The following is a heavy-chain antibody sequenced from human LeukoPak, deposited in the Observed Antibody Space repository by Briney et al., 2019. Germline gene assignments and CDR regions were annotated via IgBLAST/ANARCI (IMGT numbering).Heavy chain of an antibody. D-gene: IGHD5-12*01. Sequence: SQTLSLTCTVSGGSISSGGYYWSWIRQHPGNGLEWIGYIYYSGSTYYNPSLKRLVTISVDTYKNQFSLKLSLVTAAATDVYYCARADIVATNGFDPWGQGTLVTVSS. J-gene: IGHJ5*02. CDR3: ARADIVATNGFDP. CDR2: IYYSGST. V-gene: IGHV4-31*01. CDR1: GGSISSGGYY.